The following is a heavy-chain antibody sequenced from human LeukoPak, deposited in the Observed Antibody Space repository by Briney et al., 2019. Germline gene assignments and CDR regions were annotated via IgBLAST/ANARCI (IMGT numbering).Heavy chain of an antibody. D-gene: IGHD7-27*01. J-gene: IGHJ4*02. CDR1: GGSISSCTW. Sequence: SETLSLTCSVSGGSISSCTWWTWVRQPPGRGLEWIGEMSRDGTTNYNPSLESRVTVSLDETNNQFSLNLYSVTAADTAVYFCASQWDVTGEPCWGQGTLVTVSS. CDR3: ASQWDVTGEPC. V-gene: IGHV4-4*02. CDR2: MSRDGTT.